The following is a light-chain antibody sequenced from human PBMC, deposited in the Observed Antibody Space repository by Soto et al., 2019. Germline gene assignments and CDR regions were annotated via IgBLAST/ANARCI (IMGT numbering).Light chain of an antibody. CDR2: DAS. CDR1: QSVGSY. CDR3: HHYGSSLPDT. Sequence: EIVLTQSPATLSLSPGERATLSCRASQSVGSYLAWFQQGPGQAPRLVIHDASKRATDIPARFSGSGSGTDFSLTISGLEPEDFAVYYCHHYGSSLPDTFGQGTKLEIK. J-gene: IGKJ2*01. V-gene: IGKV3-11*01.